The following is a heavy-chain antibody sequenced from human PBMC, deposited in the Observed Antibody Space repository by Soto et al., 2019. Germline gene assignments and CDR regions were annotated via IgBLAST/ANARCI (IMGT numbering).Heavy chain of an antibody. D-gene: IGHD6-13*01. CDR3: GTTDRSTAAGGTVQ. V-gene: IGHV3-7*01. J-gene: IGHJ4*02. CDR1: GFTLSTYW. Sequence: EVQVVESGGGLVQPGGTLRLSCAASGFTLSTYWITWVRQAPGKGLGWVANIKQDGSEKYNVDSVTGRFTVSRDNAKNSLYLQMNTLRTEDTAVYYCGTTDRSTAAGGTVQWGQGTLVTVSS. CDR2: IKQDGSEK.